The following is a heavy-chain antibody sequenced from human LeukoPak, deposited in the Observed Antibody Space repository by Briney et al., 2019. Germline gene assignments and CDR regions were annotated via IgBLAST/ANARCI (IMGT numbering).Heavy chain of an antibody. CDR2: INVDGSEK. J-gene: IGHJ5*02. Sequence: PGGSLGLSCAASGFTFSSYWMSWVRQAPGKGLEWVANINVDGSEKYCVDSVKGRFTISRDNAKNSLYLEMNSLRAEDTAVYYCARGYCSSTSCSPNWFDPWGQGTLVTVSS. D-gene: IGHD2-2*01. V-gene: IGHV3-7*04. CDR1: GFTFSSYW. CDR3: ARGYCSSTSCSPNWFDP.